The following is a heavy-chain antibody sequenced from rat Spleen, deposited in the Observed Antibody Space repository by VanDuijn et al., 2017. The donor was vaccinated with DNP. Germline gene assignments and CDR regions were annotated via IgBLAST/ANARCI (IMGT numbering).Heavy chain of an antibody. CDR3: ARWPGYNPPYAMDA. CDR1: GYSITSSYR. CDR2: VNSAGST. D-gene: IGHD1-4*01. J-gene: IGHJ4*01. V-gene: IGHV3-3*01. Sequence: EVQLQESGPGLVKPSQSLSLTCSVTGYSITSSYRWNWIRKFLGNKLEWMGSVNSAGSTNYNPSLKCRISITRDTSKNQIFLQVNSVTLEDTATYYCARWPGYNPPYAMDAWGQGTSVTVSS.